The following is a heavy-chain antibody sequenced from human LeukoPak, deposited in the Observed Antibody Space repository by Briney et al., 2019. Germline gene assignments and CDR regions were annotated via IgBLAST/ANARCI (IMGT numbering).Heavy chain of an antibody. D-gene: IGHD3-9*01. CDR2: IYYSGST. V-gene: IGHV4-31*03. J-gene: IGHJ5*02. CDR3: ARGRGYFDWLLARGSAFDP. CDR1: GGSISSGGYY. Sequence: KTSETLSLTCTVSGGSISSGGYYWSWIRQHPGKGLEWIGYIYYSGSTYYNPSLKSRVTISVDTSKNQFSLKLSSVTAADTAVYYCARGRGYFDWLLARGSAFDPWGQGTLVTVSS.